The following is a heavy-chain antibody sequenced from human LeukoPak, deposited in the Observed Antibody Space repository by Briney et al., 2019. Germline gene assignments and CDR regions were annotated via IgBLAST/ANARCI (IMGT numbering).Heavy chain of an antibody. J-gene: IGHJ5*02. Sequence: GGSLRFSGAASGFSFISYCRTWLRQAPGKGLEWVANIKQDGSEKYNVDSVKGRFTISRDNAKTSVYLQMNSLRAEDTAVYYGATDTTTYCSSTSCYRKVSWFDPWGQGTLVTVSS. V-gene: IGHV3-7*01. CDR3: ATDTTTYCSSTSCYRKVSWFDP. D-gene: IGHD2-2*01. CDR2: IKQDGSEK. CDR1: GFSFISYC.